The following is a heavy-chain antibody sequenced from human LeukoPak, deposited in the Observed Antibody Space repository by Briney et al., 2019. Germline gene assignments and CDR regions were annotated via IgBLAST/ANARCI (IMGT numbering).Heavy chain of an antibody. CDR2: INPNSGGT. D-gene: IGHD4-17*01. CDR1: GYTFTGYY. V-gene: IGHV1-2*02. CDR3: ARDWNGYGDYEGY. Sequence: ASVKVSCKASGYTFTGYYMHCVRQAPGQGLEWMGWINPNSGGTNYAQNFQGRVTMTRDTSISTAYMELGRMSSDDTAVYYGARDWNGYGDYEGYWGQGTLVTVSS. J-gene: IGHJ4*02.